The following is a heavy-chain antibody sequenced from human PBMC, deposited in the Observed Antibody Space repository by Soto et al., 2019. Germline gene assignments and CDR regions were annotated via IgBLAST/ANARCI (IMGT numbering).Heavy chain of an antibody. CDR1: GGSFSGYY. CDR2: INHSGST. CDR3: ARGTGDLGYYYYGMDV. Sequence: SETLSLTCAVYGGSFSGYYWSWIRQPPGKGPEWIGEINHSGSTNYNPSLKSRVTISVDTSKNQFSLKLSSVTAADTAVYYCARGTGDLGYYYYGMDVWGQGTTVTVSS. J-gene: IGHJ6*02. V-gene: IGHV4-34*01. D-gene: IGHD7-27*01.